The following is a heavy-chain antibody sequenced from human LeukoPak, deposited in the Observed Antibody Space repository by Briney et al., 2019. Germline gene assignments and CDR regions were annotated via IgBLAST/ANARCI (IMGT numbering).Heavy chain of an antibody. CDR2: INHSGST. Sequence: SETLSLTCTVSGGSISSSSYYWSWIRQPPGKGLEWIGEINHSGSTNYNPSLKSRVTISVDTSKNQFSLKLSSVTAADTAVYYCARGVAARPLGYWGQGTLVTVSS. J-gene: IGHJ4*02. CDR1: GGSISSSSYY. D-gene: IGHD6-6*01. CDR3: ARGVAARPLGY. V-gene: IGHV4-39*07.